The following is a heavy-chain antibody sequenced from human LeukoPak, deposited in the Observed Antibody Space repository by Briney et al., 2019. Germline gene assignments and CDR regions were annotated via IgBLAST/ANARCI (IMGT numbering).Heavy chain of an antibody. CDR2: INHSGST. Sequence: PSETLSLTCAVYGGSFSGYYWSWIRQPPGKGLEWIGEINHSGSTNYNPSLKTRVTISVDTSKNQFSLRLTSATAADTAVYYCARVGYKFYFDSSGSYNPSFLDYWGLGTPVTVSS. J-gene: IGHJ4*02. CDR1: GGSFSGYY. D-gene: IGHD3-22*01. V-gene: IGHV4-34*01. CDR3: ARVGYKFYFDSSGSYNPSFLDY.